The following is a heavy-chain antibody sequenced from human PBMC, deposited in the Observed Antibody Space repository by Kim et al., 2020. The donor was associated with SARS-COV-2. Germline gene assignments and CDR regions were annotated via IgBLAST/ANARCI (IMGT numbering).Heavy chain of an antibody. CDR1: GGTFSSYA. Sequence: SVKVSCKASGGTFSSYAISWVRQAPGQGLEWMGRIIPILGIANYAQKFQGRVTITADKSTSTAYMELSSLRSEDTAVYYCASAGGDSSGYYYAPSWFDPWGQGTLVTVSS. V-gene: IGHV1-69*04. CDR2: IIPILGIA. D-gene: IGHD3-22*01. J-gene: IGHJ5*02. CDR3: ASAGGDSSGYYYAPSWFDP.